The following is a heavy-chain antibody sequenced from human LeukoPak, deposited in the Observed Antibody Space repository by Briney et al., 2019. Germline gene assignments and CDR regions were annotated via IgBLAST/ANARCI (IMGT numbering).Heavy chain of an antibody. Sequence: GGSLRLSCAASGFTFSSFGMHWVRQAPGQGLEWVAVISFDGSNQYYADSVKGRFTISRDNAKNSLYLQMNSLRAEDTAVYYCARDPGITMVRGAFDIWGQGTMVTVSS. D-gene: IGHD3-10*01. CDR1: GFTFSSFG. J-gene: IGHJ3*02. CDR2: ISFDGSNQ. CDR3: ARDPGITMVRGAFDI. V-gene: IGHV3-30*03.